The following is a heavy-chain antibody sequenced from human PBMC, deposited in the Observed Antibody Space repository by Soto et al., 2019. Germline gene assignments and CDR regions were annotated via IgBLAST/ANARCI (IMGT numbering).Heavy chain of an antibody. V-gene: IGHV4-39*01. CDR2: IYYSGST. J-gene: IGHJ4*02. CDR3: ARNHHHGGHDY. Sequence: QLQLQESGPGLVKTSETLSLTCTVSGGSISNSNDYYWGWVRQPPGKGLERIGSIYYSGSTSYNPSLTSLVIISVDTSKTQFSLNLIFVTAADTAVYYCARNHHHGGHDYWGQGSLVTVSS. CDR1: GGSISNSNDYY.